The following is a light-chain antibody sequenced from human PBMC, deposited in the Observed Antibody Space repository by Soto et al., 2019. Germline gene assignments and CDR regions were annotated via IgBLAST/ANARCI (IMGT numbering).Light chain of an antibody. J-gene: IGKJ1*01. V-gene: IGKV3-15*01. Sequence: IVMTQSPATLSVSPGERATLSCRASQTVSSNLAWYQHKPGQAPRLLIYGASTRATGIPVRCNGSGSGTDFTLTISSLQSEDLGVYYCQEYSDWWTFGQGTKVEIK. CDR1: QTVSSN. CDR2: GAS. CDR3: QEYSDWWT.